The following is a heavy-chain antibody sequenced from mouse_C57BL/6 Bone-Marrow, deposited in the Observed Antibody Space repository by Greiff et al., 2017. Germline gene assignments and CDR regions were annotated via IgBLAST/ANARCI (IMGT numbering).Heavy chain of an antibody. CDR2: IDPENGDT. CDR1: GFNIKDDY. D-gene: IGHD2-4*01. Sequence: VQLKQSGAELVRPGASVKLSCTASGFNIKDDYMHWVKQRPEQGLEWIGWIDPENGDTEYASKFQGKATITADTSSNTAYLQLSSLTSEDTAVYYCTTGITTVRVLAYWGQGTLVTVSA. CDR3: TTGITTVRVLAY. J-gene: IGHJ3*01. V-gene: IGHV14-4*01.